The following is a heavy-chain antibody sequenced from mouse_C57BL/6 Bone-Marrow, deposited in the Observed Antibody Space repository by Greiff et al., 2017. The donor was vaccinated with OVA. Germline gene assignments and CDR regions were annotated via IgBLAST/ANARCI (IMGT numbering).Heavy chain of an antibody. V-gene: IGHV1-81*01. D-gene: IGHD3-2*02. Sequence: VKLVESGAELARPGASVKLSCKASGYTFTSYGISWVKQSTGQGLEWIGEIYPRSGNTYYNEKFKGKATLTADKSSSTAYMELRSLTSEDSAVYYCARGGQLRLGVAYWGQGTLVTVSA. CDR3: ARGGQLRLGVAY. CDR1: GYTFTSYG. CDR2: IYPRSGNT. J-gene: IGHJ3*01.